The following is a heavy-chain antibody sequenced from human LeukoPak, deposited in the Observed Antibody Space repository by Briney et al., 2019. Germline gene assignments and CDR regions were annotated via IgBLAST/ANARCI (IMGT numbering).Heavy chain of an antibody. V-gene: IGHV1-69*01. Sequence: SVKVSCKASGGTFSSYANSWVRQAPGQGLEWMGGIIPIFGTANYAQKFQGRVTITADESTSTAYMELSSLRSEDTAVYYCARDPGGAAAEYYGMDVWGQGTTVTVSS. CDR1: GGTFSSYA. J-gene: IGHJ6*02. CDR2: IIPIFGTA. CDR3: ARDPGGAAAEYYGMDV. D-gene: IGHD6-13*01.